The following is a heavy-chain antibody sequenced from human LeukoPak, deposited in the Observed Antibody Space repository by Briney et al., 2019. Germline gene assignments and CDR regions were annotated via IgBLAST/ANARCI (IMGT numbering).Heavy chain of an antibody. J-gene: IGHJ6*03. CDR3: AREFRITMVRGVLSPYYYYMDV. D-gene: IGHD3-10*01. V-gene: IGHV1-2*02. Sequence: ASVTVSFKASGYTFTDYYMHWVRQARGQGLEWMGWINPNSGGTNYAQKLQGRVTMTRDTSISTAYMELISLRSEDTAVYCCAREFRITMVRGVLSPYYYYMDVWGKGTTVTVSS. CDR2: INPNSGGT. CDR1: GYTFTDYY.